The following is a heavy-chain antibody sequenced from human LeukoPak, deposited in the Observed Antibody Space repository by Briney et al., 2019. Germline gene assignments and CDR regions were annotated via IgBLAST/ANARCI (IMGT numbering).Heavy chain of an antibody. CDR3: AKGSTGGKVDWFDP. CDR1: GFIFSDYT. Sequence: GGSLGLSCAASGFIFSDYTMMWVRRAPGKGLQWVATFTAYGGTYFAASVKGRFAISRDNSRDTVALYMNSLRVEDTAMYYCAKGSTGGKVDWFDPWGPGTRVTVSS. CDR2: FTAYGGT. V-gene: IGHV3-23*01. D-gene: IGHD4-23*01. J-gene: IGHJ5*02.